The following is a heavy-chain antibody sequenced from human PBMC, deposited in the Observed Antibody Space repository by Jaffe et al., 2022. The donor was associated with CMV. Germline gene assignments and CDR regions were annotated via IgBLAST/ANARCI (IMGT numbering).Heavy chain of an antibody. J-gene: IGHJ4*02. CDR1: GFTFSSYG. CDR3: ARDTYYDFWSDGGDL. Sequence: QVQLVESGGGVVQPGRSLRLSCAASGFTFSSYGMHWVRQAPGKGLEWVAVIWYDGSNKYYADSVKGRFTISRDNSKNTLYLQMNSLRAEDTAVYYCARDTYYDFWSDGGDLWGQGTLVTVSS. V-gene: IGHV3-33*01. D-gene: IGHD3-3*01. CDR2: IWYDGSNK.